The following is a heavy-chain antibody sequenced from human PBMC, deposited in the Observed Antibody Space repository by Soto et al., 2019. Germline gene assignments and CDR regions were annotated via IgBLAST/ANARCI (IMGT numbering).Heavy chain of an antibody. CDR2: IDVLDGA. CDR1: GLSLNNYA. CDR3: SDWRAGGPVNLDH. D-gene: IGHD2-15*01. J-gene: IGHJ4*02. Sequence: LRLSCVVSGLSLNNYAIAWVRHAPGKGLEFVSTIDVLDGAWYSDSVRGRLAISRDVSRNTVYLQMSSLRVEDTAIYFCSDWRAGGPVNLDHWGPGTRVTVSS. V-gene: IGHV3-23*01.